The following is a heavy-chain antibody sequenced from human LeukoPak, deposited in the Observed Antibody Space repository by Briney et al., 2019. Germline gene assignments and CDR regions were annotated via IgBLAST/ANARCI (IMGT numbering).Heavy chain of an antibody. V-gene: IGHV3-7*01. D-gene: IGHD6-13*01. CDR3: WGSSSWHSFDF. Sequence: PGGSLRLSCAASGFTFSSYWMSWVRQAPGKGLEWVANINQDGSEKYYVDSVKGRFTISRDNAKDSLYLQMNSLRAEDTAVYYCWGSSSWHSFDFWGQGTLVTVSS. CDR1: GFTFSSYW. J-gene: IGHJ4*02. CDR2: INQDGSEK.